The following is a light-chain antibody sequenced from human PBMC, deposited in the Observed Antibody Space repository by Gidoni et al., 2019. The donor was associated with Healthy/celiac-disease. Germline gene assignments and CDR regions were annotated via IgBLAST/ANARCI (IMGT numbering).Light chain of an antibody. Sequence: QSALTQPAPVSGSPGQPITISCPGTSSDVGSYNLVSWYQQHPGKAPKLMIYEVSKRPSGVSNRFSGSKSGNTASLTISGLQAEDEADYYCCSYAGSSTWVFGGGTKLTVL. CDR2: EVS. J-gene: IGLJ3*02. V-gene: IGLV2-23*02. CDR3: CSYAGSSTWV. CDR1: SSDVGSYNL.